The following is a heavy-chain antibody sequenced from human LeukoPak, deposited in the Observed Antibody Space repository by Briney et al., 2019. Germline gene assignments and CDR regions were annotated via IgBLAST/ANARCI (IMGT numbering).Heavy chain of an antibody. CDR1: GFTFSNYW. CDR2: IKQDGSDK. J-gene: IGHJ4*02. V-gene: IGHV3-7*03. CDR3: AKDVVSYSWNPYYFDY. Sequence: GGSLRLSCATSGFTFSNYWMSWVRRAPEKGLEWVANIKQDGSDKYYVDSVKGRFTISRDNAKNSLYLQMNSLRAEDTAVYYCAKDVVSYSWNPYYFDYWGQGTLVTVSS. D-gene: IGHD1-20*01.